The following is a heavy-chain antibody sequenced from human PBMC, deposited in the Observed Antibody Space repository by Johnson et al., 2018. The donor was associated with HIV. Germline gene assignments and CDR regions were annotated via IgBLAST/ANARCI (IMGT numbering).Heavy chain of an antibody. CDR2: IGTAGDT. V-gene: IGHV3-13*01. J-gene: IGHJ3*02. Sequence: ATGKGVQWVSIIGTAGDTYCPGSVKGRFTISSENAKTSLYLQMNSLRAGDTAVYYCVRDAFDYRDASGRFGGAGAFDIWGQGTMVTVSS. CDR3: VRDAFDYRDASGRFGGAGAFDI. D-gene: IGHD3-16*01.